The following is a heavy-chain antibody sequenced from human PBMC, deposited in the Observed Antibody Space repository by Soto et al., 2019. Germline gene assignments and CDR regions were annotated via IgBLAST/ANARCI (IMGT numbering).Heavy chain of an antibody. CDR3: AIINREVIAAAVADRYGMDV. Sequence: QVQLVQSGAEVKKPGASVKVSCKASGYTFISYGISWVRQAPGQGLEWMGWISAYNGNTNYAQKFQGRVTMSTDTSKSTAYLEVRSQRFDDTAVYYCAIINREVIAAAVADRYGMDVWGNGSTVTVSS. CDR1: GYTFISYG. CDR2: ISAYNGNT. D-gene: IGHD6-13*01. V-gene: IGHV1-18*01. J-gene: IGHJ6*04.